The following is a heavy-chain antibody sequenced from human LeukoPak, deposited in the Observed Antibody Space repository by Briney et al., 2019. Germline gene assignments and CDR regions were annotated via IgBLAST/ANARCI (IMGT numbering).Heavy chain of an antibody. J-gene: IGHJ4*02. Sequence: SETLSLTCAVSGVSFDDYYWAWLRQTPPKGLEWIGEINHSGYTNDSPSLKSRATLSVDTSSKQFSLNLRSVTVADAGIYYCTSMTTGHDYWGQGTLVTVSS. CDR2: INHSGYT. CDR3: TSMTTGHDY. CDR1: GVSFDDYY. D-gene: IGHD4-17*01. V-gene: IGHV4-34*04.